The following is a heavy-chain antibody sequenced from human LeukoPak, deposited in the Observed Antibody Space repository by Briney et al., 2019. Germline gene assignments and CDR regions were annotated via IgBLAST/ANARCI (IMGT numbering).Heavy chain of an antibody. D-gene: IGHD2-15*01. V-gene: IGHV4-59*08. Sequence: SETLSLTCTVSGGSISSYYWSWIRQPPGKGLEWIGYIYYSGSTNYIPSLKSRVTISVDTSKNQFSLKLSSVTAADTAVYYCARLNCSGGSCHSPWYDDAFDIWGQGTMVTVSS. CDR2: IYYSGST. J-gene: IGHJ3*02. CDR3: ARLNCSGGSCHSPWYDDAFDI. CDR1: GGSISSYY.